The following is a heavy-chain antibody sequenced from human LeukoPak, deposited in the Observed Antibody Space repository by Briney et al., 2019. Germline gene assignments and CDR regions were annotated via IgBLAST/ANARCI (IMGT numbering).Heavy chain of an antibody. D-gene: IGHD6-19*01. CDR1: GGSISSSNYY. J-gene: IGHJ4*02. CDR3: GREGASSGWDFVDY. V-gene: IGHV4-39*07. CDR2: IYYSGRT. Sequence: PSETLSLTCTVSGGSISSSNYYWGWIRQPPGKGLEWIGTIYYSGRTYYNPALKSLVTISVDTSKNQFSLKLSSVTAADRAVYYCGREGASSGWDFVDYWGQGTLVTVSS.